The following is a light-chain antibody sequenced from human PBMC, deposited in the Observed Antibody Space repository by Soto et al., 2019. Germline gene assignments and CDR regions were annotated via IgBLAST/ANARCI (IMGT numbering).Light chain of an antibody. J-gene: IGKJ4*01. V-gene: IGKV1-39*01. Sequence: DIQMTQSPSSLSASVGDRVTATCRASQTISTYLNWYQQKPGKAPKLLIYTASSLQSGVPSRFSGSGSETDFTLTISSLQPEDFAAYYCQQGYSTPLTFGGGTKVDIK. CDR1: QTISTY. CDR3: QQGYSTPLT. CDR2: TAS.